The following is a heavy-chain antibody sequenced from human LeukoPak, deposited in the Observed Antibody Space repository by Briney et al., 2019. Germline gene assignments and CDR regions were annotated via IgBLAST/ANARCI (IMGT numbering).Heavy chain of an antibody. V-gene: IGHV1-18*01. CDR3: AKDRAQQLVLDF. D-gene: IGHD6-13*01. J-gene: IGHJ4*02. CDR2: ISAYNGNT. CDR1: GYTFTSYG. Sequence: ASVKVSCKASGYTFTSYGFSWVRQAPGQGLEWMGWISAYNGNTNYAQRLQGRVTMTTDTSTSTAYMELRSLRSDDTAVYYCAKDRAQQLVLDFWGQGTLVTVSS.